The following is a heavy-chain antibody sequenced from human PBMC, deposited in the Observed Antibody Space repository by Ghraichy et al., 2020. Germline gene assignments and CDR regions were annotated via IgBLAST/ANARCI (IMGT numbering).Heavy chain of an antibody. CDR1: GGSISSYY. Sequence: SETLSLTCTVSGGSISSYYWSWIRQPPGKGLEWIGYIYYSGSTNYNPSLKSRVTISVDTSKNQFSLKLSSVTAADTAVYYCASEGGYCSGGSCYRYYFDYWGQGTLVTVSS. V-gene: IGHV4-59*01. J-gene: IGHJ4*02. CDR3: ASEGGYCSGGSCYRYYFDY. D-gene: IGHD2-15*01. CDR2: IYYSGST.